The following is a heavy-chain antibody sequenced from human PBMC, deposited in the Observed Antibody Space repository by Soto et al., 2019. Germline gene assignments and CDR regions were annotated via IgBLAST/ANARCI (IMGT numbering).Heavy chain of an antibody. D-gene: IGHD2-2*01. Sequence: QVQLVQSGAEVKKPGASVKVSCKASGYTFTSYAMHWVRQAPGQRLEWMGWINAGNGNTKYSQKFQGRVTITRETSASTAYMELSSLRSEDTAVYYCARDRDVVVPAALGYYGMDVWGQGTTVTVSS. V-gene: IGHV1-3*01. CDR1: GYTFTSYA. CDR2: INAGNGNT. J-gene: IGHJ6*02. CDR3: ARDRDVVVPAALGYYGMDV.